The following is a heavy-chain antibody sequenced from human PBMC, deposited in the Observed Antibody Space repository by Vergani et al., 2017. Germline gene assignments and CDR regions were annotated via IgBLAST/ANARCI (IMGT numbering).Heavy chain of an antibody. CDR2: IYSTGST. V-gene: IGHV4-59*13. Sequence: QVQLEESGPGLVKPSETLSLTCTVSGGSFNTYYWSWIRQSPWKGLEWIGYIYSTGSTNYTPSLNSRVTMSVDTSKNQFSLKLRSVTAADTAVDFCARVMYRDEASTGYRLEGMDIWGQGTTVTISS. CDR3: ARVMYRDEASTGYRLEGMDI. D-gene: IGHD3-9*01. J-gene: IGHJ6*02. CDR1: GGSFNTYY.